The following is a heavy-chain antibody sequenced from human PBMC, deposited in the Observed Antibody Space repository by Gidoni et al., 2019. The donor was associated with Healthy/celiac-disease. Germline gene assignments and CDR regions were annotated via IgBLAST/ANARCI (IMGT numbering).Heavy chain of an antibody. CDR1: GGTFSSYA. J-gene: IGHJ2*01. V-gene: IGHV1-69*04. CDR2: IIPILGIA. Sequence: QVQLVQSGAEVKKPGSSVKVSCKASGGTFSSYAISWVRQAPGQGLEWMGRIIPILGIANYAQKFQGRVTITADKSTSTAYMELSSLRSEDTAVYYCARDSAAVTNWYFDLWGRGTLVTVSS. CDR3: ARDSAAVTNWYFDL. D-gene: IGHD2-15*01.